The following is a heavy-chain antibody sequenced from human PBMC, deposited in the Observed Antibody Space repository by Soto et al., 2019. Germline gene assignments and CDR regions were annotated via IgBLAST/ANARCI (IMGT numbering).Heavy chain of an antibody. J-gene: IGHJ5*02. Sequence: EVQLVESGGGLVQPGGSLRLSCAASGFTFSSYWMHWVRQAPGKGLVWVSRINSDGSSTSYADSVKGRFTISRDNAKNTLYLQMNSLSAEDTAVYYCASGDCSSTSCYGGWFDPWGQGTLVTVSS. CDR1: GFTFSSYW. CDR3: ASGDCSSTSCYGGWFDP. V-gene: IGHV3-74*01. CDR2: INSDGSST. D-gene: IGHD2-2*01.